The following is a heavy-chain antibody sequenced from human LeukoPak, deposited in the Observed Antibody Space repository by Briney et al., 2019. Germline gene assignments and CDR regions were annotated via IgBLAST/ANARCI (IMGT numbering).Heavy chain of an antibody. V-gene: IGHV3-66*01. D-gene: IGHD3-3*01. CDR3: ANGGVVSRDY. Sequence: PGGSLRLSCAASGFTVSSNFMSWVSQAPGKGLQWVSVIYSGGSTYYADSVKGRFTISRDNSKNTLYLQINTLRAEDTAVYYCANGGVVSRDYWGQGTLVTVSS. CDR1: GFTVSSNF. CDR2: IYSGGST. J-gene: IGHJ4*02.